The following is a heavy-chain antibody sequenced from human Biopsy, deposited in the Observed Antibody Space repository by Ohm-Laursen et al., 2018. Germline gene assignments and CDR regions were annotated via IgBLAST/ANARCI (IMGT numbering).Heavy chain of an antibody. D-gene: IGHD1/OR15-1a*01. V-gene: IGHV3-48*01. Sequence: SLRLSCAASGFPFSNYAMTWVRQAPGKGLEWVSFISSGSSPIYYADSVKGRFTISRDDAKNSLYLQMNSLRAEDTAVYYCARGRTGGWGQGTLVTVSS. J-gene: IGHJ4*02. CDR2: ISSGSSPI. CDR1: GFPFSNYA. CDR3: ARGRTGG.